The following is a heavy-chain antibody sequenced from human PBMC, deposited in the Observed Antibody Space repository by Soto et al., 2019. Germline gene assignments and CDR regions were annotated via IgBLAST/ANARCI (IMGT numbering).Heavy chain of an antibody. J-gene: IGHJ4*02. V-gene: IGHV3-30-3*01. D-gene: IGHD2-15*01. Sequence: AGALRLSCGASGVTFSRCAVLWGRHAPGKGLEWVAVISYDGSNKYYADSVKGRFTISRDNAKNTLYLQMNSLRAEDTAVYYCARGDIVVVVAATLDYWGQGT. CDR1: GVTFSRCA. CDR3: ARGDIVVVVAATLDY. CDR2: ISYDGSNK.